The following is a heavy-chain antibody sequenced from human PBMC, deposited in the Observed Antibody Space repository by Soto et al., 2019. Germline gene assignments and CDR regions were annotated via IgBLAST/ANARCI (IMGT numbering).Heavy chain of an antibody. J-gene: IGHJ3*02. CDR1: VYSVSSNSAA. Sequence: SQTLSLTCAISVYSVSSNSAAWNWIIQSPSRGLEWLGRTYYTSKWDNDYAVSVESRITFKPDTSRNQLSLQLNSVTPEDTAVYYCARFSSTLSQYALDIWGQGTMVIVSS. CDR3: ARFSSTLSQYALDI. CDR2: TYYTSKWDN. D-gene: IGHD2-2*01. V-gene: IGHV6-1*01.